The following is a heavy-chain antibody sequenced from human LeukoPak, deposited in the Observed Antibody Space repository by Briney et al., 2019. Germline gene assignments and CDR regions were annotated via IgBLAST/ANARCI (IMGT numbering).Heavy chain of an antibody. V-gene: IGHV1-18*01. J-gene: IGHJ4*02. CDR1: GYTFTSYG. CDR3: AREPNWNDEKTFDY. D-gene: IGHD1-1*01. CDR2: ISACNGNT. Sequence: GASVKVSCKASGYTFTSYGISWVRQAPGQGLEWMGWISACNGNTNYAQKLQGRVTMTTDTSTSTAYMELRSLRSDDTAVYYCAREPNWNDEKTFDYWGQGTLVTVSS.